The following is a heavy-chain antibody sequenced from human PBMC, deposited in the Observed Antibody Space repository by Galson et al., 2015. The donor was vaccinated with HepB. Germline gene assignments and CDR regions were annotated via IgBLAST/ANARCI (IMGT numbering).Heavy chain of an antibody. J-gene: IGHJ4*02. V-gene: IGHV3-9*01. CDR3: AKGRWLTRGFDY. Sequence: SLRLSCAASGYTFDDFAMHWVRQAPGKGLEWVSGISWNSNTIGYDDSVKGRFTISRDNAMHFLYLQMNSLRVEDTALYYCAKGRWLTRGFDYWGQGTLVTVSS. D-gene: IGHD3-10*01. CDR2: ISWNSNTI. CDR1: GYTFDDFA.